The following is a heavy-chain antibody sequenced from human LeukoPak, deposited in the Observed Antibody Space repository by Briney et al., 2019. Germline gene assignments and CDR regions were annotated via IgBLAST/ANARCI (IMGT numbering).Heavy chain of an antibody. CDR3: AREPLQSRPLDV. CDR1: GDSISSYF. V-gene: IGHV4-4*07. J-gene: IGHJ6*04. Sequence: PSETLSLTCTVSGDSISSYFWTWIRQPAGKGLEWIGRIYASGITNCNPSLRSRVTMSVDTSKNQSSLKLSSVTAADTAVYYCAREPLQSRPLDVWDKGTTVTVSS. CDR2: IYASGIT. D-gene: IGHD4-11*01.